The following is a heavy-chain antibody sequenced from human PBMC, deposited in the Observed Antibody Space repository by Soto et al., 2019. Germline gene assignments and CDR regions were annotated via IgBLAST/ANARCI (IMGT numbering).Heavy chain of an antibody. V-gene: IGHV3-23*01. Sequence: EVQLLESGGGLVQPGGSLRLSCTASGFTFSSYAMNWVRQAPGKGLEWVSVISGSGGSTYYADSVKGRFTISRDNSKKKLYLKMNSLRAEDTAVYYCASRTSGWYFDYWGQGTLVTVSS. CDR3: ASRTSGWYFDY. CDR2: ISGSGGST. CDR1: GFTFSSYA. D-gene: IGHD6-19*01. J-gene: IGHJ4*02.